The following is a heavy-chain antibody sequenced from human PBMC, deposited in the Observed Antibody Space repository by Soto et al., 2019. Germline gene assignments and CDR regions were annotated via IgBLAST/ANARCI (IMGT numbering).Heavy chain of an antibody. CDR1: GYTFTGYY. CDR3: ARRRTDYGDYEY. Sequence: ASVKVSCKAYGYTFTGYYMHWVRQAPGQGLEWMGWINPNSGGTNYAQKFQGMVTMTRDTSISTAYMELSRLRSDETAVYYGARRRTDYGDYEYWGQGTLVTVSS. D-gene: IGHD4-17*01. J-gene: IGHJ4*02. CDR2: INPNSGGT. V-gene: IGHV1-2*02.